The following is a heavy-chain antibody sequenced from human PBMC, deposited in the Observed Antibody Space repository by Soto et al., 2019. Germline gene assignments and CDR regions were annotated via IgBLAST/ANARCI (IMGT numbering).Heavy chain of an antibody. V-gene: IGHV3-7*01. CDR3: ARDLIPAAGFDY. J-gene: IGHJ4*02. CDR1: GFTFSRSW. Sequence: EVQLVESGGGLVQPGGSLRLSCAASGFTFSRSWMSWVRQAPGKGLEWVAKIKQDGSEKYYVDSVKGRFTISRDNAKNSLYLQMNSLRADDTDVYFCARDLIPAAGFDYCGQGTLVTVSS. D-gene: IGHD6-13*01. CDR2: IKQDGSEK.